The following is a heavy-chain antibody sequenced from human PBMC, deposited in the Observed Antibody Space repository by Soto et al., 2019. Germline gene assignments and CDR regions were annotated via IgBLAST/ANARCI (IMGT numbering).Heavy chain of an antibody. D-gene: IGHD2-15*01. CDR1: GFTVSNAW. J-gene: IGHJ4*02. V-gene: IGHV3-15*01. CDR2: IKSKTDGGTT. CDR3: TTNYSVVVVAAHMDFDY. Sequence: EVQLVESGGGLVKPGGSLRLSCAASGFTVSNAWMSWVRQAPGKGLEWDGRIKSKTDGGTTDYAAPVKGRFTISRDDAKKTLNLQMNSLKTEATAVYYCTTNYSVVVVAAHMDFDYWGQGTLVTVSS.